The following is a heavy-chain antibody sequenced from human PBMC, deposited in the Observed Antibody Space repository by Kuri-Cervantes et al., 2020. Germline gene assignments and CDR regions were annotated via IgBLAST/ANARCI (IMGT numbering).Heavy chain of an antibody. CDR2: IYYSGST. Sequence: SETLSLTCTVSGGSISSGGYYWSWVRQHPGKGLEWIGYIYYSGSTYYNPSLKSRVTISVDTSKNQFSLKLSSVTAADTAVYYCARGSPTLSFDYWGQGTLVTVSS. CDR1: GGSISSGGYY. CDR3: ARGSPTLSFDY. V-gene: IGHV4-31*03. D-gene: IGHD3-16*01. J-gene: IGHJ4*02.